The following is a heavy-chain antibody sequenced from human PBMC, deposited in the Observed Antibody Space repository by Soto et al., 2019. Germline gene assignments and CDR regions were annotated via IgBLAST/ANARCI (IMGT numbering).Heavy chain of an antibody. D-gene: IGHD6-13*01. CDR2: IYAVDSDT. J-gene: IGHJ4*02. CDR1: GNSFTNYW. V-gene: IGHV5-51*01. Sequence: GESLKISCKGSGNSFTNYWIGWLRQMPGKGLVWMGIIYAVDSDTKYSPSFQGQVTISADKSISTAYLQWSSLEAADTAMYYCATLDRSNSWSGFEYWGQGTTVTVSS. CDR3: ATLDRSNSWSGFEY.